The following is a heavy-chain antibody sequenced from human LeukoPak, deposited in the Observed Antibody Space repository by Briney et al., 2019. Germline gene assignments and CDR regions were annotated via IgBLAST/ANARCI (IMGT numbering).Heavy chain of an antibody. CDR1: GGSMSSHY. Sequence: PSETLSLTCTVSGGSMSSHYWTWIRQPPGKGLEWIGCIYNTGDTNSNPSLKSRVTMSLDTSKNQFSLKLTSVTDADTAVYYCVQLKLDSWGQGTLVTVSS. V-gene: IGHV4-59*11. CDR3: VQLKLDS. J-gene: IGHJ4*02. D-gene: IGHD1-1*01. CDR2: IYNTGDT.